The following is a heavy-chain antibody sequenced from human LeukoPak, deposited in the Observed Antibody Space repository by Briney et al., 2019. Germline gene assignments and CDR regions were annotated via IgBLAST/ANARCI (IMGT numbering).Heavy chain of an antibody. CDR2: INPNSGGT. V-gene: IGHV1-2*02. CDR1: GYTFTGYY. J-gene: IGHJ3*02. D-gene: IGHD2-15*01. Sequence: ASVKVSCKASGYTFTGYYMHWVRQAPGQGLEWMGWINPNSGGTNYAQKFQGRVTMTRDTSISTAYMELSRLRSDDTAVYYCARVKGYVGPHAFDIWGQGTMVTVSS. CDR3: ARVKGYVGPHAFDI.